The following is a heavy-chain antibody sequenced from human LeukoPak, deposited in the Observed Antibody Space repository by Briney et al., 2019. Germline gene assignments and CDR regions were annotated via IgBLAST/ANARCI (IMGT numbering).Heavy chain of an antibody. CDR2: IYHSGST. D-gene: IGHD6-13*01. CDR1: GYSISSGYY. CDR3: ASLIAAAGIGGFAVDY. V-gene: IGHV4-38-2*02. J-gene: IGHJ4*02. Sequence: SETRSLTCTVSGYSISSGYYWGWIRQPPGKGLEWIGSIYHSGSTYYNPSLKSRVTISVDTSKNQFSLKLSSVTAADTAVYYCASLIAAAGIGGFAVDYWGQGTLVTVSS.